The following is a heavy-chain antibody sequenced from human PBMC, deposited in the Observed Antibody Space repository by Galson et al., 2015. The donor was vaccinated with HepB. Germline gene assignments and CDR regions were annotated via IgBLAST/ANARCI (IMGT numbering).Heavy chain of an antibody. D-gene: IGHD4-17*01. CDR3: ARCMTTVTSCYFGKDV. V-gene: IGHV3-48*02. Sequence: SLRLSCAASGFIFSTYSMNWVRQAPGKGLEWVSYMSTRSGNIYYADSVKGRFTISRDNAKNSLYLQMNSLRDEDTAVYYCARCMTTVTSCYFGKDVWGQGTTVTVSS. CDR1: GFIFSTYS. J-gene: IGHJ6*02. CDR2: MSTRSGNI.